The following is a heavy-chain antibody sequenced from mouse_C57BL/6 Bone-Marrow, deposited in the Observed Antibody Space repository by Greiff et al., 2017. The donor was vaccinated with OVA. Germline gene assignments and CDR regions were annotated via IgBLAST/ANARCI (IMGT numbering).Heavy chain of an antibody. CDR2: IDPSDSYT. D-gene: IGHD2-4*01. CDR3: ARGGYDSYAMDY. V-gene: IGHV1-50*01. Sequence: QVQLQQPGAELVKPGASVKLSCKASGYTFTSYWMQWVKQRPGQGLEWIGEIDPSDSYTNYNQKFKGKATLTVDTSSSTAYMQLSSLTSEDSAVYYCARGGYDSYAMDYWGQGTSVTVSS. J-gene: IGHJ4*01. CDR1: GYTFTSYW.